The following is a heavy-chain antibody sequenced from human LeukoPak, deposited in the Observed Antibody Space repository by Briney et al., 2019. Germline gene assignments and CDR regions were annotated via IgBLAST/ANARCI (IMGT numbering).Heavy chain of an antibody. CDR2: ISTGNGNT. V-gene: IGHV1-3*03. D-gene: IGHD3-10*01. CDR3: ARENYYRIGRFDRAYLDD. Sequence: ASVKVSCKASASTFSTYAIHWVRQAPGQGLEWMGWISTGNGNTRYSRAFQDRVTISRDTSASTVYMELRGLRSEDMAVYYCARENYYRIGRFDRAYLDDWGQGTLVTVSS. J-gene: IGHJ4*02. CDR1: ASTFSTYA.